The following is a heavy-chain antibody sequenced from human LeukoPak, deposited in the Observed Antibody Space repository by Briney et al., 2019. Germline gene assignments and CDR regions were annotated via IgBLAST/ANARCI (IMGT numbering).Heavy chain of an antibody. Sequence: ASAKVSCKASGGTFSSYAISWVRQAPGQGLEWMRGIIPIFGTANYAQKFQGRVTITADESTSTAYMELSSLRSEDTAVYYCARPDQKTYYYDSSGHYYYYGMDVWGQGTTVTVSS. V-gene: IGHV1-69*13. J-gene: IGHJ6*02. CDR1: GGTFSSYA. D-gene: IGHD3-22*01. CDR3: ARPDQKTYYYDSSGHYYYYGMDV. CDR2: IIPIFGTA.